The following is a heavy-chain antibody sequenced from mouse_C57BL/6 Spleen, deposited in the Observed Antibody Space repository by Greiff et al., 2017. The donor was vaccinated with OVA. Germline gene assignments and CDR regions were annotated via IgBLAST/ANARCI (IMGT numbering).Heavy chain of an antibody. V-gene: IGHV7-3*01. CDR3: AISPNRDWFAY. CDR2: IRHNANGYTT. Sequence: EVQLQESGGGLVQPGGSLSLSCAASGFTFTDYYMRWVRQPPGQALEWFGFIRHNANGYTTEYSASVKGRFTISRDNSQGILYLRRNALGAEDSATYYCAISPNRDWFAYWGQGTLVTVSA. J-gene: IGHJ3*01. CDR1: GFTFTDYY.